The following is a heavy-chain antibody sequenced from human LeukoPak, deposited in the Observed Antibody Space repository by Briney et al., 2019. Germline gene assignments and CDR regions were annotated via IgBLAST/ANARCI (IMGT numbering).Heavy chain of an antibody. CDR1: GFTFSSYW. Sequence: GGSLRLSCAASGFTFSSYWVHWVRQAPGKGLVWVSHINSDGSSISYADSVKGRFTISRDNAKNTLYLQMNSLRAEDTAVYYCARAGGSDSSGYYQGAFDMWGQGTMVTVSS. D-gene: IGHD3-22*01. J-gene: IGHJ3*02. CDR3: ARAGGSDSSGYYQGAFDM. CDR2: INSDGSSI. V-gene: IGHV3-74*01.